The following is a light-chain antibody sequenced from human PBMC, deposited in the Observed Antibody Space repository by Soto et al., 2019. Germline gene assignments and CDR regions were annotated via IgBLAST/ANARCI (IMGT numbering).Light chain of an antibody. CDR3: QQRYDSWT. Sequence: EIVLTQSPATLSLSPGERVTLSCRASQSVSNYLAWYQQKPGQAPRLLISEASNRATGIAARFSGSGSGTDFTLTISRLEPEDFAVYYCQQRYDSWTFGQGTKVEIK. CDR2: EAS. J-gene: IGKJ1*01. V-gene: IGKV3-11*01. CDR1: QSVSNY.